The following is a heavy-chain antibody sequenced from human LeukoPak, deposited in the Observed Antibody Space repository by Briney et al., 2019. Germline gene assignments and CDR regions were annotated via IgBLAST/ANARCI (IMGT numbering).Heavy chain of an antibody. D-gene: IGHD4-11*01. CDR3: ARDYSNYEAGNWFDP. Sequence: GASVKVSCKASGYTFTSYGISWVRQAPGQGLEWMGWISAYNGNTNYAQKLQGRVTMTTDTSTSTAYMELRSLRSDDTAVYYCARDYSNYEAGNWFDPWGQGTLVTVSS. CDR1: GYTFTSYG. J-gene: IGHJ5*02. V-gene: IGHV1-18*01. CDR2: ISAYNGNT.